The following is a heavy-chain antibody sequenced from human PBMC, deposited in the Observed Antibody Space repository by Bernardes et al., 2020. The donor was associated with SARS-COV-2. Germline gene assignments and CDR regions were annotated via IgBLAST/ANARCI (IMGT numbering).Heavy chain of an antibody. Sequence: GGALRLSCAASGFTFSGSAMQRVRQASGKGLEWVGRIRSNANSYATAYAASVKGRFTISRDDSKNTAYLQMNSLKTEDTAVYYCTRPAYCSSTSCYNWFDPWGQGTLVTVSS. CDR2: IRSNANSYAT. CDR1: GFTFSGSA. D-gene: IGHD2-2*01. J-gene: IGHJ5*02. V-gene: IGHV3-73*01. CDR3: TRPAYCSSTSCYNWFDP.